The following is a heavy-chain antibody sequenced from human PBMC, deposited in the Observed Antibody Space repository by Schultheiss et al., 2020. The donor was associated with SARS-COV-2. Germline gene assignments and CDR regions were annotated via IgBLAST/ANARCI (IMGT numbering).Heavy chain of an antibody. V-gene: IGHV3-30*09. CDR2: ISSDASNK. J-gene: IGHJ4*02. CDR1: GFMFNSYI. CDR3: ARDHVTISTTCCYHFDY. Sequence: GGSLRLSCAVSGFMFNSYIVHWVRQAPGKGLEWVSLISSDASNKYYADSVKGRFAISRDNSKNTLYLQMNSLRAEDTAVYYCARDHVTISTTCCYHFDYWGQGTLVTVSS. D-gene: IGHD3-9*01.